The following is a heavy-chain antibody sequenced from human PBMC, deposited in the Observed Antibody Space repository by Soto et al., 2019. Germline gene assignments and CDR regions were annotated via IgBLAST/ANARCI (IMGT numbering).Heavy chain of an antibody. V-gene: IGHV5-10-1*01. Sequence: GESLKISCTGSGNSFTRSWISRVRQMPGEGLEWMGRIDPIDSYTNDIPSLHGHVTIQADKSISTAYLQWSSLKASDTAMYYCERRTDTSRWYRDNKHYYYGMDVCGQGT. J-gene: IGHJ6*02. CDR3: ERRTDTSRWYRDNKHYYYGMDV. CDR2: IDPIDSYT. D-gene: IGHD6-13*01. CDR1: GNSFTRSW.